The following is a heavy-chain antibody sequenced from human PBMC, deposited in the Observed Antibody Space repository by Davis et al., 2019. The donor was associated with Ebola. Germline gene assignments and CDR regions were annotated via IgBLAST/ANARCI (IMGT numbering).Heavy chain of an antibody. V-gene: IGHV1-18*01. D-gene: IGHD6-6*01. J-gene: IGHJ4*02. Sequence: ASVKVSCKASGYTFTSYGISWVRQAPGQGLEWMGWISAYNGNTNYAQKFQGRVTITADESTSTAYMELSSLRSEDTAVYYCASPEYSSSSGYFDYWGQGTLVTVSS. CDR1: GYTFTSYG. CDR3: ASPEYSSSSGYFDY. CDR2: ISAYNGNT.